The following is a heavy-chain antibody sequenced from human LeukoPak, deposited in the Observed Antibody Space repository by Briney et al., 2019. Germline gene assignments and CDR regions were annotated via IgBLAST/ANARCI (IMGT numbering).Heavy chain of an antibody. J-gene: IGHJ4*02. V-gene: IGHV4-39*01. CDR1: GGSISSSSYY. CDR3: ASNYDSYDY. D-gene: IGHD3-22*01. Sequence: SETLSLTCTVSGGSISSSSYYWGWIRQPPGTGLEWIGSIYYSGSTYYNPSLKSRVTISVDTSKNQFSLKLSSVTAVDTAVYYCASNYDSYDYGVQGTLVTLSS. CDR2: IYYSGST.